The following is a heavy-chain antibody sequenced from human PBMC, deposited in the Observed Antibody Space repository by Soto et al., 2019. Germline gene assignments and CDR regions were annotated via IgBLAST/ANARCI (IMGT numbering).Heavy chain of an antibody. CDR2: IYYSGST. V-gene: IGHV4-59*01. D-gene: IGHD3-16*02. J-gene: IGHJ3*02. Sequence: PSETLSLTCTVSGGSISSYYWSWIRQPPGKGLEWIGYIYYSGSTNYNPSLKSRVTISVDTSKNQFSLKLSSVTAADTAVYYCARGHDYIWGSYRLLSPHAFDIWGQGTMVTVSS. CDR3: ARGHDYIWGSYRLLSPHAFDI. CDR1: GGSISSYY.